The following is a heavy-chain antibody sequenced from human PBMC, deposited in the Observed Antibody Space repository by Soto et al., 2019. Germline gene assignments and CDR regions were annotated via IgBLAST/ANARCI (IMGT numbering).Heavy chain of an antibody. CDR3: AGTVKIPYYHGMDV. CDR2: IIPIFGSP. D-gene: IGHD4-4*01. V-gene: IGHV1-69*01. Sequence: QVQLVQSGAEVKKPGSSVRVSCKASGGTLRSHGINWWRQAPGQGLGWVGGIIPIFGSPRYAQKFQGRVTITADESSITAYMELSSLRSEDTAVYYCAGTVKIPYYHGMDVWGQGTTVTVSS. CDR1: GGTLRSHG. J-gene: IGHJ6*02.